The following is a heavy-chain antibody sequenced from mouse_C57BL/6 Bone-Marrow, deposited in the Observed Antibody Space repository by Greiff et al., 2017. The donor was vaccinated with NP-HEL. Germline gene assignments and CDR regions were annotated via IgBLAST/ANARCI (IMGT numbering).Heavy chain of an antibody. CDR2: INPYNGGT. CDR1: GYTFTDYY. D-gene: IGHD2-3*01. CDR3: ASRGDDGYSLYYAMDY. Sequence: DVKLQESGPVLVKPGASVKMSCKASGYTFTDYYMNWVKQSHGKSLEWIGVINPYNGGTSYNQKFKGKATLTVDKSSSTAYMELNSLTSEDSAVYYCASRGDDGYSLYYAMDYWGQGTSVTVSS. J-gene: IGHJ4*01. V-gene: IGHV1-19*01.